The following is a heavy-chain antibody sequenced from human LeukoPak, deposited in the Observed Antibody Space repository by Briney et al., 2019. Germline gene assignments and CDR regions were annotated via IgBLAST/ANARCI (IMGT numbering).Heavy chain of an antibody. J-gene: IGHJ1*01. CDR3: ARDSSEFRSLIPH. CDR2: IIPIFGTA. Sequence: SVKVSCKASGGTFSNYAISWVRQAPGQGLEWMGGIIPIFGTANYAEEFRGRVTITADETTSTAYMELSRLKSEDTAVYYCARDSSEFRSLIPHWGQGTLVTVSS. D-gene: IGHD2-21*01. V-gene: IGHV1-69*13. CDR1: GGTFSNYA.